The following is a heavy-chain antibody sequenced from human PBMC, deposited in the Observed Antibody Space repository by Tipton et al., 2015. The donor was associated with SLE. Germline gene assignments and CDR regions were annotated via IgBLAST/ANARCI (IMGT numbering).Heavy chain of an antibody. CDR2: IYSGETT. V-gene: IGHV3-53*05. CDR1: GVIVRSHY. Sequence: SPRLSCAASGVIVRSHYMSWVRQAPGKGLEWVSVIYSGETTYYADSVKGRFAISRDNSKNTLYLQMNSLRPEDTAVYYCATLWGYCSVGRCYSAFWGQGTLVTVSS. D-gene: IGHD2-15*01. J-gene: IGHJ4*02. CDR3: ATLWGYCSVGRCYSAF.